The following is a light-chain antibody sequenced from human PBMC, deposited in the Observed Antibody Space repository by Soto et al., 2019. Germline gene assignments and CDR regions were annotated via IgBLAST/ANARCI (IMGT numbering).Light chain of an antibody. J-gene: IGKJ2*01. CDR2: WAS. Sequence: DIVMTQSPDSLAVSLGERATINCKSSQTVLYSSNSKNYLAWYQQKPGQPPKLLIYWASTRESGVPDRFSRSGSGSDFTLTISSLQAEDVAVYYCQQYYSTPYTFGQGTKLEIK. V-gene: IGKV4-1*01. CDR3: QQYYSTPYT. CDR1: QTVLYSSNSKNY.